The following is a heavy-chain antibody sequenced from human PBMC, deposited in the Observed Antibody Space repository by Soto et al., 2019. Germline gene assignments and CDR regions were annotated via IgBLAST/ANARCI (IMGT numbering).Heavy chain of an antibody. J-gene: IGHJ4*02. CDR3: TRVGGYYGDYPNFDY. CDR2: IYYTGST. CDR1: GSSISSYY. Sequence: ETLSLTCRVSGSSISSYYWSWLRQPPGKGLEWMGNIYYTGSTNYHPSLKSRVILSVESSKNQLSLRLNSVTAADTAVYYCTRVGGYYGDYPNFDYWGQGALVTVSS. V-gene: IGHV4-59*01. D-gene: IGHD4-17*01.